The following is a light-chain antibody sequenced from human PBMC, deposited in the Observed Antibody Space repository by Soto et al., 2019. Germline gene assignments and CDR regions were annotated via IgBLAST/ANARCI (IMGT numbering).Light chain of an antibody. J-gene: IGLJ2*01. CDR3: QTWDTGHVV. Sequence: QLVLTQSPSATASLGASVKLTCTLSSGHSSYAIAWHQQQPEKGPRYLMKLNSDGSHNKGDGIPDRISGSSSGAERYLTISSLQSEDEADYYCQTWDTGHVVFGGGTKVTVL. CDR2: LNSDGSH. CDR1: SGHSSYA. V-gene: IGLV4-69*01.